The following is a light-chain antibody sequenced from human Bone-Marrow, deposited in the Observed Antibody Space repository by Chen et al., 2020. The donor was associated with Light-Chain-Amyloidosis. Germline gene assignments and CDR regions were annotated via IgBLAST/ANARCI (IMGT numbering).Light chain of an antibody. Sequence: DIQMTQSPSTLSASIGDRVTITCRASQSISSWLAWYQQKPGKAPKLLISKASSLESGVPSRFSGRGSGTEFTLTISSLQPDDFATYYCQQYDSYSFTFGPGTKVNI. CDR1: QSISSW. CDR2: KAS. V-gene: IGKV1-5*03. CDR3: QQYDSYSFT. J-gene: IGKJ3*01.